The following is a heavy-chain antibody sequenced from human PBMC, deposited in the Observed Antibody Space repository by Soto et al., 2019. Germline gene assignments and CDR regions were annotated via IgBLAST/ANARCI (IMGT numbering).Heavy chain of an antibody. CDR3: ARRRSGAKNGYNTYYFHGLDV. D-gene: IGHD5-12*01. CDR2: IDPTDSYT. Sequence: PGESLKISCKGSGYSFASYWINWVRQVPGKGLEWMGRIDPTDSYTNYSPSFQGRVTLSADKSISTVYLQWSSLGASDTATYYCARRRSGAKNGYNTYYFHGLDVWGQGTTVTVSS. CDR1: GYSFASYW. V-gene: IGHV5-10-1*01. J-gene: IGHJ6*02.